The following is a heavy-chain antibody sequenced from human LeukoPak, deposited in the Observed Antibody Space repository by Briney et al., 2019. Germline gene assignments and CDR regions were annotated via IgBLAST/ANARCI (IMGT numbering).Heavy chain of an antibody. CDR3: ARDRQWLVDH. CDR1: GDSISSYY. CDR2: VYVTGST. J-gene: IGHJ5*02. Sequence: SETLSLTCTVPGDSISSYYLSWIRQPAGKGLEWIGRVYVTGSTNLNPALQSRVTMSVDTSKNQFSLKLTSVPAADTAVYYCARDRQWLVDHWGQGTLVTVSS. D-gene: IGHD6-19*01. V-gene: IGHV4-4*07.